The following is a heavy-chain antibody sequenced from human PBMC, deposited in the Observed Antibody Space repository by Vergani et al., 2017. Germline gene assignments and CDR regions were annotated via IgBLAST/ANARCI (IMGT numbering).Heavy chain of an antibody. J-gene: IGHJ3*01. D-gene: IGHD3-10*01. CDR2: IYPGDSEV. Sequence: EKQLVQSGSETKKPGESLKISCQAFGYIFSNFWIGWVRQRPGRVLEWMGTIYPGDSEVKSNPTFRGQVIFSVDTSVNTAYLQWRSLQASDTATYFCASGGHGSENGGALQLWGQGTNITVSS. V-gene: IGHV5-51*01. CDR1: GYIFSNFW. CDR3: ASGGHGSENGGALQL.